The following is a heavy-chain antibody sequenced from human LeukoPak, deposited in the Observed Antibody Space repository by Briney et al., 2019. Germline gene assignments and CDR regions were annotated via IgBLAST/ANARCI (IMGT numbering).Heavy chain of an antibody. V-gene: IGHV5-51*01. CDR2: IYHGDSDT. CDR3: ARYGGVAVVTGTNPYFDY. Sequence: GESLKISCKGSGYSFTSYWIGWVRQMPGKGLEWMGIIYHGDSDTRYSPSFQGQVTISADKSISTAYLQWSSLKASDTAMYYCARYGGVAVVTGTNPYFDYWGQGTLVTVSS. D-gene: IGHD1-7*01. CDR1: GYSFTSYW. J-gene: IGHJ4*02.